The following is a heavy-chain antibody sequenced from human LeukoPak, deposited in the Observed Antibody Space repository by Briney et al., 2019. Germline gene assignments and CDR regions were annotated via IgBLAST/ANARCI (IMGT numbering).Heavy chain of an antibody. J-gene: IGHJ4*02. Sequence: GGSLRLSCAASGFTFSSYEMNWVRQAPGKGLEWVSYIRSSGTTIYYADSVKGRFTISRDNAKNSLYLQMNSLRAEDTAVYYCARSKYNYEIDYWGQGILVTVSS. V-gene: IGHV3-48*03. CDR1: GFTFSSYE. CDR2: IRSSGTTI. D-gene: IGHD5-18*01. CDR3: ARSKYNYEIDY.